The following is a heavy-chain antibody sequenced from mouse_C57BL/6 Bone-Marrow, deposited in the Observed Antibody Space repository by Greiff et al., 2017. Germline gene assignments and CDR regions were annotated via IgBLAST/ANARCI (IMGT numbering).Heavy chain of an antibody. CDR3: ALYPYYFDY. D-gene: IGHD2-1*01. CDR2: IDPSDSYT. Sequence: QVQLQQSGAELVRPGTSVKMSCKASGYTFTNYWIGWAKQRPGQGLEWIGEIDPSDSYTNYNQKFKGKSTLTVDKSSSTAYMQLSSLTSEDSAVYYCALYPYYFDYWGQGTTLTVSS. J-gene: IGHJ2*01. V-gene: IGHV1-59*01. CDR1: GYTFTNYW.